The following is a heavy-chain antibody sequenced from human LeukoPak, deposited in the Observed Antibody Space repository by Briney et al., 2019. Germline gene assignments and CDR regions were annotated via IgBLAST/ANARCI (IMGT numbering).Heavy chain of an antibody. CDR1: GYTFIGYY. D-gene: IGHD5/OR15-5a*01. V-gene: IGHV1-2*02. Sequence: GASVKVSCKASGYTFIGYYLHWVRQAPGQGLEWMGWSNPTSGGTNYAQKFQDRVTMTRDTSINTAYMELSRLTSDDTAVYYCARLVGLSTTASYWGQGTLVIVSS. J-gene: IGHJ4*02. CDR3: ARLVGLSTTASY. CDR2: SNPTSGGT.